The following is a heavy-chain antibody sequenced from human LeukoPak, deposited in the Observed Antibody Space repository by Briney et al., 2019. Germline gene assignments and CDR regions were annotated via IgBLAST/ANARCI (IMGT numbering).Heavy chain of an antibody. J-gene: IGHJ4*02. Sequence: PGESLKISCRGSGYSFTTYWIGWVRQMPGKGLEWMGIIYPGDSDTRYSPSFQGQVTMSADKSINTAYPQWSSLKASDTAMYYCARRQGCSSTSCPPDSWGQGTLVTVSS. CDR2: IYPGDSDT. CDR1: GYSFTTYW. V-gene: IGHV5-51*01. D-gene: IGHD2-2*01. CDR3: ARRQGCSSTSCPPDS.